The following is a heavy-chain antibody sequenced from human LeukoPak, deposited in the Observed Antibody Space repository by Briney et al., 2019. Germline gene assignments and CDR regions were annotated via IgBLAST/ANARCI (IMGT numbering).Heavy chain of an antibody. CDR3: ARVVVGATSGNPYYFDY. V-gene: IGHV4-4*07. Sequence: PSETLSLTCTVSSGSISSYSWSWIRQPAGKGLEWIGRISTSGSTNYNPSLKSRVTMSLDTSKNQLSLKLNSVTAADTAVYYCARVVVGATSGNPYYFDYWGQGTLVTVSS. D-gene: IGHD1-26*01. CDR2: ISTSGST. J-gene: IGHJ4*02. CDR1: SGSISSYS.